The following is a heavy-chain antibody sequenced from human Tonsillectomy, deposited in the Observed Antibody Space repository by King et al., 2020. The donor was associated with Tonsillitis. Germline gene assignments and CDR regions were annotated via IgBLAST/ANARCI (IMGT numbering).Heavy chain of an antibody. Sequence: VQLVESGGGLIQPGGSLRLSCAASGFTVSSNYMSWVRQAPGKGLEWVSVIYSGGSTYYADSVKGRFTISRDNSKNTLYLQMNSLRAEDTAVYYCARDYDFWSGPNAYYYGMDVWGQGTTVTVSS. CDR1: GFTVSSNY. V-gene: IGHV3-53*01. CDR2: IYSGGST. D-gene: IGHD3-3*01. J-gene: IGHJ6*02. CDR3: ARDYDFWSGPNAYYYGMDV.